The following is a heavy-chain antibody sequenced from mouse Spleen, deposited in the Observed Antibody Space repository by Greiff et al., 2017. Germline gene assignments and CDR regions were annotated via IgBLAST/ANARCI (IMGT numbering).Heavy chain of an antibody. D-gene: IGHD2-5*01. V-gene: IGHV1-42*01. CDR1: GYSFTGYY. CDR3: ASSYYSNYESFDY. CDR2: INPSTGGT. Sequence: EVQGVESGPELVKPGASVKISCKASGYSFTGYYMNWVKQSPEKSLEWIGEINPSTGGTTYNQKFKAKATLTVDKSSSTAYMQLKSLTSEDSAVYYCASSYYSNYESFDYWGQGTTLTVSS. J-gene: IGHJ2*01.